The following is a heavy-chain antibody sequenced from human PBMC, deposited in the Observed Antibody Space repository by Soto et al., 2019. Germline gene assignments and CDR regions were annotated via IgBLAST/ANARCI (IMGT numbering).Heavy chain of an antibody. CDR2: IYYSGST. Sequence: PSETLSLTCTVSGGSISSGDYYWSWIRQPPGKGLEWIGYIYYSGSTYYNPFLKSRVTISVDTSKNQFSLKLSSVTAADTAVYYCAREVRGVIITNYYYGMDVWGQGTTVTVSS. J-gene: IGHJ6*02. CDR1: GGSISSGDYY. V-gene: IGHV4-30-4*01. CDR3: AREVRGVIITNYYYGMDV. D-gene: IGHD3-10*01.